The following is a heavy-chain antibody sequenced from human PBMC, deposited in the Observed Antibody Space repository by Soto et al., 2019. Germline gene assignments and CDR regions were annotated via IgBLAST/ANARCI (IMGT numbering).Heavy chain of an antibody. Sequence: QVQLQESGPGLVKPSDTLSLTCAVSGYSISSSNWWGWIRQPPGKGLEWIGYIYYSGSTYYNPSLKSRVTMSVDTSKNQFSLKLSSVTAVDTAVYYCARSGDWSSSSDVYFDYWGQGTLVTVSS. J-gene: IGHJ4*02. CDR3: ARSGDWSSSSDVYFDY. V-gene: IGHV4-28*01. D-gene: IGHD6-6*01. CDR2: IYYSGST. CDR1: GYSISSSNW.